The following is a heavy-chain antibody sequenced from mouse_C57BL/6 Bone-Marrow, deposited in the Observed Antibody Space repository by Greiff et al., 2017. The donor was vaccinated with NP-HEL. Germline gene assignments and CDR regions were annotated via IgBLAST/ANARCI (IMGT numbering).Heavy chain of an antibody. CDR1: GFTFSSYG. CDR3: ASPYGYDVAWFAY. V-gene: IGHV5-6*01. D-gene: IGHD2-2*01. CDR2: ISSGGSYT. Sequence: EVKVVESGGDLVKPGGSLKLSCAASGFTFSSYGMSWVRQTPDKRLEWVATISSGGSYTYYPDSVKGRFTISRDNAKNTLYLQMSSLKSEDTAMYYCASPYGYDVAWFAYWGQGTLVTVSA. J-gene: IGHJ3*01.